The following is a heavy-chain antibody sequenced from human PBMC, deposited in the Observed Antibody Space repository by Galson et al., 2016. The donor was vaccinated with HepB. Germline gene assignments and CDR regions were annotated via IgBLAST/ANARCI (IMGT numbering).Heavy chain of an antibody. V-gene: IGHV3-7*01. D-gene: IGHD3/OR15-3a*01. J-gene: IGHJ4*02. CDR1: GFIFTNYY. CDR2: IKGNGGEA. CDR3: GRDGLSAALDY. Sequence: SLRLSCAASGFIFTNYYMSWVRQAPGKGPEWVANIKGNGGEAYYADSVKGRFTISRDNARNLVYLHMDNVRAADTGLYYCGRDGLSAALDYWGRGTLVTVSS.